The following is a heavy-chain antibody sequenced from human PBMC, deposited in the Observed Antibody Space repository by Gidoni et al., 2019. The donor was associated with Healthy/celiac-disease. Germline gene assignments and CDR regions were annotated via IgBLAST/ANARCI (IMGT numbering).Heavy chain of an antibody. D-gene: IGHD3-16*02. V-gene: IGHV4-34*01. CDR3: AGAPKNYDYVWGSYRTAYYFDY. Sequence: QVQLQQWGAGLLKPSETLSLTCAVYGGSFSGYYWSWTRQPPGKGLEWIGEINHSGSTNYNPSLKSRVTISVDTSKNQFSLKLSSVTAADTAVYYCAGAPKNYDYVWGSYRTAYYFDYWGQGTLVTVSS. J-gene: IGHJ4*02. CDR1: GGSFSGYY. CDR2: INHSGST.